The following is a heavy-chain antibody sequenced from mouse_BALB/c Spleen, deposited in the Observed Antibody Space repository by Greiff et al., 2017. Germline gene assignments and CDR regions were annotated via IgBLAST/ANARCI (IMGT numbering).Heavy chain of an antibody. J-gene: IGHJ3*01. CDR2: ISSGGST. CDR3: ARGYGNFAY. V-gene: IGHV5-6-5*01. Sequence: DVKLVESGGGLVKPGGSLKLSCAASGFTFSSYSMSWVRQTPEKRLEWVASISSGGSTYYPASLKGRFTISRDNARNILYLQMSSLRSEYTAMYYCARGYGNFAYWGQGTLGTVSA. CDR1: GFTFSSYS. D-gene: IGHD2-1*01.